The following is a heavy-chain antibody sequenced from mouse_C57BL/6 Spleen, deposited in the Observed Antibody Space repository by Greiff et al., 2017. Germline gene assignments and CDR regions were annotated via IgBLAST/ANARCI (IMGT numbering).Heavy chain of an antibody. J-gene: IGHJ3*01. D-gene: IGHD1-1*01. CDR3: ARDYGEFAY. Sequence: QVQLQQPGAELVKPGASVKISCKASGYTFTSYWINWVKQRPGQGLEWIGHIYPGRGSTNYNEKFKSKATLTVDTSSSTAYMQLSSLTSEDSAVYYCARDYGEFAYWGQGTLVTVSA. CDR2: IYPGRGST. V-gene: IGHV1-55*01. CDR1: GYTFTSYW.